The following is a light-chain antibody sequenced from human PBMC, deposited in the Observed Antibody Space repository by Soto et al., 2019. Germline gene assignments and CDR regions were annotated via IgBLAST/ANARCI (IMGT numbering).Light chain of an antibody. CDR2: GAS. CDR1: QSVNNN. J-gene: IGKJ5*01. Sequence: EIVMTQSPVTLSVSPGERATLSCRASQSVNNNLAWYQQKPGQAPRLLIYGASSRATGIPDRFSGGGSGTDFTLTISRLEPEDFAVYYCQHYNSSPPITFGQGTRLEIK. CDR3: QHYNSSPPIT. V-gene: IGKV3-20*01.